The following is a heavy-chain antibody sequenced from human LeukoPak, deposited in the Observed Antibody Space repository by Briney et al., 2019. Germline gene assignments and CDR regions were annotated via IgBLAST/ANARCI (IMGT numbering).Heavy chain of an antibody. V-gene: IGHV3-23*01. D-gene: IGHD2-21*01. Sequence: TGGSLRLSCAASGFTFSSYAMSWVRQAPGKGLEWVSAISGSGGSTYYADSVKGRFTIPRDNSKNTLYLQMNCLRAEDTAVYYCAKFLPTHIVVANYYFDYWGQGTLVTVSS. CDR1: GFTFSSYA. CDR3: AKFLPTHIVVANYYFDY. J-gene: IGHJ4*02. CDR2: ISGSGGST.